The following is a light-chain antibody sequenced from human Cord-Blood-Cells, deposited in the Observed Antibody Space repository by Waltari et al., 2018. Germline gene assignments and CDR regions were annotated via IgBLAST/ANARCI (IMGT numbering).Light chain of an antibody. CDR3: CSYAGSYTYV. Sequence: PGQSVTISCTGTSSDVGGYNYVSWYQQHPGKAPKLMIYDVSKRPSGVPDRFSGSKSGNTASLTISGLQAEDEADYYCCSYAGSYTYVFGTGTKVTVL. V-gene: IGLV2-11*01. CDR1: SSDVGGYNY. J-gene: IGLJ1*01. CDR2: DVS.